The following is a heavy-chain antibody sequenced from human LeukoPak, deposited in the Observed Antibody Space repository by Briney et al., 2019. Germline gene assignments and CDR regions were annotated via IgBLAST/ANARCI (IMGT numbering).Heavy chain of an antibody. J-gene: IGHJ6*03. V-gene: IGHV1-18*01. CDR1: GYTFTSYG. CDR2: ISAYNGNT. D-gene: IGHD3-9*01. Sequence: ASVKVSCKASGYTFTSYGISWVRQAPGQGLEWMGWISAYNGNTNYAQKLQGRVTMTTDTSTSTAYMELRSLRSDDTAAYYCARAPILTGYYYYYYYMDVWGKGTTVTVSS. CDR3: ARAPILTGYYYYYYYMDV.